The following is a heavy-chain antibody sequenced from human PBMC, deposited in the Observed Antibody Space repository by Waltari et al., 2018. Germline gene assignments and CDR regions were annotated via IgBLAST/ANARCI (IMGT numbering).Heavy chain of an antibody. CDR1: GFTFRNTW. D-gene: IGHD3-16*02. V-gene: IGHV3-15*01. CDR2: IKTQSDGGGAT. CDR3: TTDQGDSYTFYSFDY. J-gene: IGHJ4*02. Sequence: EVQLVESGGGLVNPGGYLRLSCAASGFTFRNTWMDWVLQGPGKGLEWIARIKTQSDGGGATYYAAPVTGRFTVSRDDSKNMLYLQMSSLKTEDTAMYYCTTDQGDSYTFYSFDYWGQGTLVTVSS.